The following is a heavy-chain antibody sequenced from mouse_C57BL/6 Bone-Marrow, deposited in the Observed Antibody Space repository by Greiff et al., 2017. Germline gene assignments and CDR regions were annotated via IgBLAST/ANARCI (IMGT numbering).Heavy chain of an antibody. Sequence: QVQLQQPGAELVKPGASVKLSCKASGYTFTSYWMQWVKQRPGQGLEWIGEIDPSDSYTNYNQKFKGKATLTVDTSSSTAYMQLSSLTSEDSAVYYCARAEDYDGFAYWGQGTLVTVSA. CDR2: IDPSDSYT. D-gene: IGHD2-4*01. J-gene: IGHJ3*01. CDR1: GYTFTSYW. CDR3: ARAEDYDGFAY. V-gene: IGHV1-50*01.